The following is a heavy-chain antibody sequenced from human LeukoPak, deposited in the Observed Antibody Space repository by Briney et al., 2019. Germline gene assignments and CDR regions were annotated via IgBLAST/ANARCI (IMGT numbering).Heavy chain of an antibody. CDR1: GGSISNYY. V-gene: IGHV4-59*01. CDR2: IYYSGST. J-gene: IGHJ4*02. CDR3: ATERDYGDLIL. D-gene: IGHD4-17*01. Sequence: PSETLSRTCTGAGGSISNYYWSLILQPPCKGPQCIGYIYYSGSTNYHPSLRSRVTISMAPSKNQFSLKLSSVTAADTAVYYCATERDYGDLILWGQGTLVTV.